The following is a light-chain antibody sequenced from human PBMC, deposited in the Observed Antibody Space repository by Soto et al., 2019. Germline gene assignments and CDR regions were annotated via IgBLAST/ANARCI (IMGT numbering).Light chain of an antibody. CDR3: QQYNNWWT. J-gene: IGKJ1*01. CDR1: QSVSNN. CDR2: HAS. V-gene: IGKV3-15*01. Sequence: EVVMTQSPATLPVSPGERATLSCRASQSVSNNLAWFQQKPGQAPRLLIYHASTRATGIPARFSGSGSGTEFTLIISSLQSEDFAVYYCQQYNNWWTFGQGTKVEIK.